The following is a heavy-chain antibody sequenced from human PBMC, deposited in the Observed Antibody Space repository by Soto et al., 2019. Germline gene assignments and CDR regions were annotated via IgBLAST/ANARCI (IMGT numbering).Heavy chain of an antibody. Sequence: QVQLQESGPGLVKPSETLSLTCTVSGGSISSYYWSWIRQPPGKGLEWIGYIYYSGSTNYNPSLKSRATISVXTXKXXFSLKLSSVTAADTAVYYCARDIMGTNYYYYGMDVWVQGTTVTVSS. D-gene: IGHD2-8*01. CDR1: GGSISSYY. CDR3: ARDIMGTNYYYYGMDV. V-gene: IGHV4-59*01. J-gene: IGHJ6*02. CDR2: IYYSGST.